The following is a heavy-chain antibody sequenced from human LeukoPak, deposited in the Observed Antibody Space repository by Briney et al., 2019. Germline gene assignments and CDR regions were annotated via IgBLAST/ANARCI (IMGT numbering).Heavy chain of an antibody. CDR2: IKSKTDGETT. D-gene: IGHD2-2*01. CDR1: GFTFSSYA. CDR3: TTDSPRFESIVIIPAATDY. Sequence: PGGSLRLSCAASGFTFSSYAMSWVRQAPGKGLEWVGRIKSKTDGETTDYAAPVKGRFTISRDDSKNTLYLQMNSLKTEDTAVYYCTTDSPRFESIVIIPAATDYWGQGTLVTVSS. J-gene: IGHJ4*02. V-gene: IGHV3-15*01.